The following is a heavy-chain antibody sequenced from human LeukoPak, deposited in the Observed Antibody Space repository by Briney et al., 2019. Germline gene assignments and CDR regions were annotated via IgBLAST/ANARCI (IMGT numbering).Heavy chain of an antibody. D-gene: IGHD6-19*01. Sequence: GGSLRLSCAASGFTFSSHWMHWVRQAPGKGLEWVSVIYSGGSTYYADSVKGRFTISRDNSKNTVYLQMNSLRAEDTAVYYCARIAVRYYFDYWAREPWSPSPQ. CDR3: ARIAVRYYFDY. CDR2: IYSGGST. J-gene: IGHJ4*02. V-gene: IGHV3-53*01. CDR1: GFTFSSHW.